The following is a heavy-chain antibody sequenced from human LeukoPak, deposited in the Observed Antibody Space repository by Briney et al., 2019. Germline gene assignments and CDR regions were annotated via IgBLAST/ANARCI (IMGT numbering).Heavy chain of an antibody. J-gene: IGHJ6*02. V-gene: IGHV4-59*01. D-gene: IGHD6-19*01. CDR3: AFDSSGSSYYGMDV. CDR2: IYYSGST. CDR1: GRSISIYY. Sequence: SETLSLTCTLSGRSISIYYWSWIRQPAGEGMEWDGYIYYSGSTNYNPSLKSRVTISVDTSKTQFSLKLSSVTAADTAVYYCAFDSSGSSYYGMDVWGQGTTVTVSS.